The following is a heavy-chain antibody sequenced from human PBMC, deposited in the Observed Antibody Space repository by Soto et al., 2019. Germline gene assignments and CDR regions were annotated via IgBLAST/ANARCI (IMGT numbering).Heavy chain of an antibody. D-gene: IGHD2-8*02. J-gene: IGHJ4*02. Sequence: PGGSLRLSCAASGFTFSRQAMHWVRQAPGRGLERVAVIWYHGIDKYYADTVKGRFTISRDNTKNTVYLKMNSLRGEDTAVYYSATGFLGWCTGGNLPLVSWGQGTLVTVSS. CDR3: ATGFLGWCTGGNLPLVS. CDR1: GFTFSRQA. V-gene: IGHV3-33*01. CDR2: IWYHGIDK.